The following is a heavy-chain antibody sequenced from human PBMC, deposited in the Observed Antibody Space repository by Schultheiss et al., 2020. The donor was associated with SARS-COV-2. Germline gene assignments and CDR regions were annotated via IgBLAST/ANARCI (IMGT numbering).Heavy chain of an antibody. V-gene: IGHV1-24*01. CDR2: ISAYNGNT. CDR1: GYTLTELS. CDR3: AADKGYCSGGSCYGSPNYYYYGMDV. J-gene: IGHJ6*02. Sequence: ASVKVSCKVSGYTLTELSMHWVRQAPGKGLEWMGWISAYNGNTNYAQKFQGRVTMTRNTSISTAYMELSSLRSEDTAVYYCAADKGYCSGGSCYGSPNYYYYGMDVWGQGTTVTVSS. D-gene: IGHD2-15*01.